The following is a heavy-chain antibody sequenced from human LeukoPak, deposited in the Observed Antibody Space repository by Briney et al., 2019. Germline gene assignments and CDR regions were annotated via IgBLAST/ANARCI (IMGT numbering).Heavy chain of an antibody. J-gene: IGHJ4*02. CDR1: SGSLSIYY. D-gene: IGHD3-10*01. CDR3: ARTTYYYGSGSSQSFDY. CDR2: NSYSSST. Sequence: SQTLSLTRTVSSGSLSIYYWSWVPQPPGKGRERSGDNSYSSSTNYNPSLKRRVTIAVATSKNQFSLKLSSVTAAAAVVYYCARTTYYYGSGSSQSFDYWGQGTLVTVSS. V-gene: IGHV4-59*01.